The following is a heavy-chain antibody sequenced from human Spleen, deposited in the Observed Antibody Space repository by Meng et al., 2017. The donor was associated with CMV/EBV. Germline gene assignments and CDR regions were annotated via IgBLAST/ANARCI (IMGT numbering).Heavy chain of an antibody. CDR3: ARGGDYGDFHDTIDY. V-gene: IGHV1-18*01. Sequence: ASVKVSCKAPRNFFTRHAITWVRQAPGQGLEWMGWISADNQNTNLIQKFQGRITLTTDTSTSTAYMELRSLRPDDTAVYYWARGGDYGDFHDTIDYWGQGTLVTVSS. CDR1: RNFFTRHA. CDR2: ISADNQNT. J-gene: IGHJ4*02. D-gene: IGHD4-17*01.